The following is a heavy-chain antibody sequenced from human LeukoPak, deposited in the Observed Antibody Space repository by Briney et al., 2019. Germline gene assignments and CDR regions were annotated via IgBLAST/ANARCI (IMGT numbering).Heavy chain of an antibody. J-gene: IGHJ4*02. V-gene: IGHV1-69*04. CDR2: IIPILGIA. D-gene: IGHD1-26*01. Sequence: SVKVSCKASGGTFSSYAISWVRQAPGQGLEWMGRIIPILGIANYAQKFQGRVTITADKSTSTAYMELRSLRSDDTAVYYCARWSGSYLACDYWGQGTLVTVSS. CDR3: ARWSGSYLACDY. CDR1: GGTFSSYA.